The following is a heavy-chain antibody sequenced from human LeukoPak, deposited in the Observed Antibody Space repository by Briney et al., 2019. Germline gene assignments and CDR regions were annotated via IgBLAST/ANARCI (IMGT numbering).Heavy chain of an antibody. J-gene: IGHJ3*02. CDR3: SKVGYSSGWYDSVAFDI. CDR2: IRSKAYGGTT. D-gene: IGHD6-19*01. V-gene: IGHV3-49*03. Sequence: PGGSLRLSCTASESTFGDYTMSWFRQAPGKRLEWVGFIRSKAYGGTTEYAASVRGRFTISRDDSKSIAYLQMNSLKTEDTAVYYCSKVGYSSGWYDSVAFDIWGQGTMVTVSA. CDR1: ESTFGDYT.